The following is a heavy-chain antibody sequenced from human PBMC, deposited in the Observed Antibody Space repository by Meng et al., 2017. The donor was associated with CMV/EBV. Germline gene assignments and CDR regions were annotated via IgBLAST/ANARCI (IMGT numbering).Heavy chain of an antibody. V-gene: IGHV3-11*01. CDR1: GFTFSDYY. CDR2: ISSSGSTI. D-gene: IGHD5-12*01. J-gene: IGHJ4*02. CDR3: ARGRRGYSGYDFYDY. Sequence: GESLKISCAASGFTFSDYYMSWIRQAPGKGLEWVSYISSSGSTIYYADSVKGRFTISRDNAKNSLYLQMNSLSAEDTAVYYCARGRRGYSGYDFYDYWGQGTLVTVSS.